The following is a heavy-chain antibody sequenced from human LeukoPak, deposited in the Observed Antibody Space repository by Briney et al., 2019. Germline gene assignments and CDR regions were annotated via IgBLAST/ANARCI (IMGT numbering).Heavy chain of an antibody. CDR3: ARDLGEYGSGSYSYFDY. D-gene: IGHD3-10*01. V-gene: IGHV4-39*07. CDR1: GGSISSSGYY. Sequence: SETLSLTCTVSGGSISSSGYYWGWIRQPPGKGLEWIGSIYYTGSTYHNPSLKSRVTMSVDTSKNQFSLKLSSVTAADTAVYYCARDLGEYGSGSYSYFDYWGQGTLVTVSS. CDR2: IYYTGST. J-gene: IGHJ4*02.